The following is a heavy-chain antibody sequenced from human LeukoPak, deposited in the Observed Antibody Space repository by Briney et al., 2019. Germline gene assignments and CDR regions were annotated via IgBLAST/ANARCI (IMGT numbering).Heavy chain of an antibody. CDR3: AKSDHYDILTGYPAY. D-gene: IGHD3-9*01. CDR1: GFTFDDYA. CDR2: ISWNSGSI. Sequence: GGSLRLSCAASGFTFDDYAMHWVRQAPGKGLEWVSGISWNSGSIGYADSVKGRFTISRDNAKNSLYLQMNSLRAEDTALYYCAKSDHYDILTGYPAYWGQGTLVTVSS. J-gene: IGHJ4*02. V-gene: IGHV3-9*01.